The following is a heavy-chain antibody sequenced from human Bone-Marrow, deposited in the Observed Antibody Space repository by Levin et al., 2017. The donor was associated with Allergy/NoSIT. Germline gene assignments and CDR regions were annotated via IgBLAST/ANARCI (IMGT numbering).Heavy chain of an antibody. CDR3: ARGAPGQPWGD. Sequence: VASVKVSCKTSGGNFNSYSINWVRQAPGQGLEWMGGIIPMFGTADYSQKFQGRLTITADEYTSTASMDLSSLKSEDTALYYCARGAPGQPWGDWGQGSLVTVSS. J-gene: IGHJ4*02. CDR2: IIPMFGTA. V-gene: IGHV1-69*13. D-gene: IGHD1-26*01. CDR1: GGNFNSYS.